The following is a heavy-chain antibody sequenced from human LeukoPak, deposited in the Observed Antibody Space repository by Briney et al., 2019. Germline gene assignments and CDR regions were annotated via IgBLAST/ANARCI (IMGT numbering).Heavy chain of an antibody. CDR2: IYTSGST. J-gene: IGHJ6*03. D-gene: IGHD6-6*01. Sequence: SETLSLTCTVSGGSISSGSYYWSWIRQPAGKGLEWIGRIYTSGSTNYNPSLKSRATISVDTSKNQFSLKLSSVTAADTAVYYCAASTPTGPSIADYYYYYYMDVWGKGTTVTISS. V-gene: IGHV4-61*02. CDR1: GGSISSGSYY. CDR3: AASTPTGPSIADYYYYYYMDV.